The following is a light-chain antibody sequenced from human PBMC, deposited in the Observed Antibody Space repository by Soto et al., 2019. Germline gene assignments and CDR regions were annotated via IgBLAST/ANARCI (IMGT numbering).Light chain of an antibody. CDR1: NSNIGASYD. CDR2: GNS. V-gene: IGLV1-40*01. CDR3: QSYDSGQSGHVL. Sequence: QSVLTQPPSVSGAPGQRVTISCTGNNSNIGASYDVLWYQQLPGTAPRLLIYGNSNRPSGVPDRFAGSKSGTSASVVITGLQADDEADYYCQSYDSGQSGHVLFGGGTKVTVL. J-gene: IGLJ3*02.